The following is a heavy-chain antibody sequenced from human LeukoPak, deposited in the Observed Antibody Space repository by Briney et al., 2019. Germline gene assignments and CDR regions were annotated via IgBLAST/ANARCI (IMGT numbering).Heavy chain of an antibody. CDR1: GGTFSSYA. V-gene: IGHV1-69*04. J-gene: IGHJ6*02. Sequence: SVKVSCKASGGTFSSYAISWVRQAPGQGLEWMGRIIPILGIANYAQKFQGRVTITADKSTSTAYMELSSLRSEDTAVYYCARDGTASFWELYKTDYYYYYGMDVWGQGTTVTVSS. D-gene: IGHD3-10*01. CDR3: ARDGTASFWELYKTDYYYYYGMDV. CDR2: IIPILGIA.